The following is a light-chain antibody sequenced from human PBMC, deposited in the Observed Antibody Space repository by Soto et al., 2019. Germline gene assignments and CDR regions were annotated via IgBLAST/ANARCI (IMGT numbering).Light chain of an antibody. CDR2: TAS. Sequence: DIQMTQSPSSLSASVGDRVTITCRTSQPISDYLNWYQQKPGKAPSLLIYTASNLQTGVPSRFRGSGSGTHFTLTISSLQPEDLATYYCEQSYNTPRTFGQGTKVLIK. J-gene: IGKJ1*01. V-gene: IGKV1-39*01. CDR3: EQSYNTPRT. CDR1: QPISDY.